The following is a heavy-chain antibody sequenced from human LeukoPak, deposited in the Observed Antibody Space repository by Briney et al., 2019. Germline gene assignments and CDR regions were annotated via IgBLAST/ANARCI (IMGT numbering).Heavy chain of an antibody. Sequence: GGSLRLSCAASGFTFSSYGMHWVRQAPGKGLEWVAVIWYDGSNKYYADSVKGRFTISRDNSKNTLYLQMNSLRAEDTAVYYCARDQGGYYPYYYGMDVWGQGTTVTVSS. CDR2: IWYDGSNK. J-gene: IGHJ6*02. CDR3: ARDQGGYYPYYYGMDV. CDR1: GFTFSSYG. D-gene: IGHD3-22*01. V-gene: IGHV3-33*01.